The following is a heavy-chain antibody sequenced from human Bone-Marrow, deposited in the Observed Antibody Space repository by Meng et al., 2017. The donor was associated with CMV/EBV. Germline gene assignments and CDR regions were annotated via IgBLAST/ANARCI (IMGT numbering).Heavy chain of an antibody. CDR1: GAYIGSSY. CDR2: CSHTGDT. Sequence: SETLSLTCTVSGAYIGSSYWSWNRLPPGKGLEYIAYCSHTGDTNYNPSFNGRVTISMDTSKNQFSLILTSVTAADTALYFCAGTDDMGDSPHDPFDFWGQGTMVTVSS. CDR3: AGTDDMGDSPHDPFDF. J-gene: IGHJ3*01. V-gene: IGHV4-59*12. D-gene: IGHD3-22*01.